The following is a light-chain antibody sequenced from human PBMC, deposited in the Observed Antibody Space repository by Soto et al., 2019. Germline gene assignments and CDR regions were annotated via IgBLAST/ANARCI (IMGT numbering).Light chain of an antibody. V-gene: IGKV1-39*01. CDR2: AAS. Sequence: DIQMTQSPSSLSASVGDRVTITCRASQNIRIYLNWYQHKPGKAPKLLIYAASSLQSGVPSRFSGSGSGTDFTLTIRGLQPEDFGTYYCQQSYSAPQFAQGTKVEIK. CDR3: QQSYSAPQ. CDR1: QNIRIY. J-gene: IGKJ1*01.